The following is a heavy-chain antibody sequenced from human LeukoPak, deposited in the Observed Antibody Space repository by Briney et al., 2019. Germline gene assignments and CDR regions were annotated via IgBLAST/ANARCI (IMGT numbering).Heavy chain of an antibody. CDR3: AKDLHYGSADY. V-gene: IGHV3-74*01. D-gene: IGHD3-10*01. CDR2: INSDGTGT. Sequence: GGSLRLSCAASGFTFSSYWMHWVRQAPGKGLVWVSRINSDGTGTRYADSVKGRFIISRDNAKNTLYLQMNSLRAEDTAVYYCAKDLHYGSADYWGQGTLVTVSS. J-gene: IGHJ4*02. CDR1: GFTFSSYW.